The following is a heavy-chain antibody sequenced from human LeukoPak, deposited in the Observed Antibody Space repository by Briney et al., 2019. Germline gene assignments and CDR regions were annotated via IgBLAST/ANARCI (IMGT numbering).Heavy chain of an antibody. CDR2: ISTYNGNT. Sequence: ASAKVPCKASGYTFTNHHISWVRQAPGQGLEWMGWISTYNGNTNYAPKFQGRVTMITDTSTSTAYMELRSLRSDDTAVYYCARAWGEDIAARPYYFDYWGQGTLVTVSS. V-gene: IGHV1-18*01. D-gene: IGHD6-6*01. CDR1: GYTFTNHH. CDR3: ARAWGEDIAARPYYFDY. J-gene: IGHJ4*02.